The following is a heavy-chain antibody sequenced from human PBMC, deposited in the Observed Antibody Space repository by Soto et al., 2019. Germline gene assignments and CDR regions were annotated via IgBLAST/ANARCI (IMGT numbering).Heavy chain of an antibody. V-gene: IGHV2-5*01. CDR1: GFSLTTSGLG. D-gene: IGHD3-3*01. CDR3: GHRRQSFDYSGLDV. J-gene: IGHJ6*02. CDR2: IYWNDDR. Sequence: SCPTLVNPTQTLTLTCAFSGFSLTTSGLGVGWIRQPPGKALEWLGVIYWNDDRRYNPSLRSRLTLSKDTSKNQVFLTMTNMDPVDTATYYCGHRRQSFDYSGLDVWGQGTTVTVSS.